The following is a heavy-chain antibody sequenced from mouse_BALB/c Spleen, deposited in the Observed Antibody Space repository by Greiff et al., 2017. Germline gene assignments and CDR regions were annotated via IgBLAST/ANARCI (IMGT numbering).Heavy chain of an antibody. CDR2: INPNNGGT. D-gene: IGHD2-14*01. V-gene: IGHV1-18*01. J-gene: IGHJ3*01. Sequence: VHVKQSGPELVKPGASVKIPCKASGYTFTDYNMDWVKQSHGKSLEWIGDINPNNGGTIYNQKFKGKATLTVDKSSSTAYMELRSLTSEDTAVYYCALYRYDGSWFAYWGQGTLVTVSA. CDR1: GYTFTDYN. CDR3: ALYRYDGSWFAY.